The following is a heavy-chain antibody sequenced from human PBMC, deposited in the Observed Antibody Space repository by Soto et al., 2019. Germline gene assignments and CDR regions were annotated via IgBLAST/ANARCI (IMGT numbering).Heavy chain of an antibody. J-gene: IGHJ4*02. Sequence: EVQLLEAGGGLVQPGGSLRLSCAASGFTFSSYAMSWVRLAPGKGLEWFSSIGGSGGTYYADSVKGRLTIYRDNSKNMLYLHLNSLRAEDTAMYYCAKGQGWSYDSDSWGQGTLVTVSS. V-gene: IGHV3-23*01. CDR2: IGGSGGT. CDR3: AKGQGWSYDSDS. CDR1: GFTFSSYA. D-gene: IGHD2-15*01.